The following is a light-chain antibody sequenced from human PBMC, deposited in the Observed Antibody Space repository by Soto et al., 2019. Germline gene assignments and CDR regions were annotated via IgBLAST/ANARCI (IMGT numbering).Light chain of an antibody. V-gene: IGKV1-5*03. CDR1: QSIGSW. J-gene: IGKJ2*01. CDR2: KAS. CDR3: QQYNSYT. Sequence: DIQMTQSPSTRSAAVGYRVTITCRASQSIGSWLAWYQQKPGKAPKLLIYKASSLDSGVPSRFSGSGSGTEFTLTISSLQPDDFATYYCQQYNSYTFGQGTK.